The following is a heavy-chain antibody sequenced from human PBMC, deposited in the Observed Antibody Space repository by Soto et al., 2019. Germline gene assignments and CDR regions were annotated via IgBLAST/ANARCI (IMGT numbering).Heavy chain of an antibody. CDR3: AKDSNKYSSSLRGRYFDY. V-gene: IGHV3-30*18. CDR2: ISYDGSNQ. CDR1: GFTFNIYG. Sequence: PGGSLRLSCAASGFTFNIYGMHWVRQAPDKGLEWVALISYDGSNQYYADSVKGRFTISRDNAKNTVVLQMDSLRAEDTAIYYCAKDSNKYSSSLRGRYFDYWGQGTLVTVSS. J-gene: IGHJ4*02. D-gene: IGHD3-22*01.